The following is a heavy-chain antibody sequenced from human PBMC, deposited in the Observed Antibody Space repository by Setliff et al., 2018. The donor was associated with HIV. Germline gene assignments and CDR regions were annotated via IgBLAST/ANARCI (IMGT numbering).Heavy chain of an antibody. D-gene: IGHD3-22*01. V-gene: IGHV1-3*01. CDR1: GYTFTSYA. Sequence: SVKVSCKASGYTFTSYAMHWVRQAPGQRLEWMGWINAGNGNTKYSQKFQGRVTITRDTSASTAYMELSSLRSEDTAVYYCARSKREHYYDSSGYYPLDYWGQGTLVTAPQ. CDR3: ARSKREHYYDSSGYYPLDY. CDR2: INAGNGNT. J-gene: IGHJ4*02.